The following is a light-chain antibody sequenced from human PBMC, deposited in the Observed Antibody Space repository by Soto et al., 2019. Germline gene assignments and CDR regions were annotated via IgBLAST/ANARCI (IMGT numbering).Light chain of an antibody. CDR3: QQLNSYPQIT. CDR2: AAS. Sequence: IQMTQSPSALSASVRDTAAITCRASQSISSYLAWYQQKPGKAPKLLIYAASTLQSGVPSRFSGSGSGTEFTLTISSLQDEDFATYFCQQLNSYPQITFGQGTRLEIK. J-gene: IGKJ5*01. CDR1: QSISSY. V-gene: IGKV1-9*01.